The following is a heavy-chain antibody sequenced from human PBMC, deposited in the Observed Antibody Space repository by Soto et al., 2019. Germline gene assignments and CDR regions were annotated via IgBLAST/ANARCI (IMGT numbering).Heavy chain of an antibody. D-gene: IGHD3-16*02. V-gene: IGHV1-69*08. Sequence: QVQLVQSGAEVKKPGSSVKVSCKASGGTFSSYTISWVRQAPGQGLEWMGRIIPILGIANYAQKFQGRVTMTADKSTNTASMEHNSLQSEHTAVYYCAIDRYTEYFGFQLNWFDRWGQGTLVTVCS. CDR2: IIPILGIA. CDR1: GGTFSSYT. CDR3: AIDRYTEYFGFQLNWFDR. J-gene: IGHJ5*02.